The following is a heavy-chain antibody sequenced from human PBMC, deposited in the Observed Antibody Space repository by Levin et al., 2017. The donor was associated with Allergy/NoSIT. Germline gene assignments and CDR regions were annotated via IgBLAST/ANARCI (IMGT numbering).Heavy chain of an antibody. D-gene: IGHD6-19*01. Sequence: PGESLKISCEASGFSLDDSAMHWVRQVPGKGLEWVSGITWNSDDMGYADTVKGRFIISRDNAKNSLFLQMNNLRVEDSALYYCAKDTVGVAGTARESWGQGTLVTVSS. CDR2: ITWNSDDM. V-gene: IGHV3-9*01. CDR3: AKDTVGVAGTARES. J-gene: IGHJ5*02. CDR1: GFSLDDSA.